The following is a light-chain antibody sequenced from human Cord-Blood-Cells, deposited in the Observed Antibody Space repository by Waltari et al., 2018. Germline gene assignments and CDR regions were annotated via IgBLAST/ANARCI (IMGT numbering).Light chain of an antibody. CDR3: QQSYSTPMYT. CDR2: AAS. V-gene: IGKV1-39*01. Sequence: DIQMTQSPSSLSASVGDRVTITCRASQSISSYLNWYQQKPGKAPKLLIYAASSLQSGVPSRFSGSGSGTDVTLTISSLQPEDVATYYCQQSYSTPMYTFGQGTKLE. CDR1: QSISSY. J-gene: IGKJ2*01.